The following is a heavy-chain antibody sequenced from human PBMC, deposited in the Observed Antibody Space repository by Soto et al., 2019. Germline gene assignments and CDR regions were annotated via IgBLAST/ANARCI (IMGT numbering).Heavy chain of an antibody. D-gene: IGHD1-1*01. CDR1: GGTFSSYA. V-gene: IGHV1-69*13. J-gene: IGHJ3*02. Sequence: SVKVSCKASGGTFSSYAISWVRQAPGQGLEWMGGIIPIFGTANYAQKFQGRVTITADESTSTAYMELSSLRSEDTAVYYCARVSPGVKLEILADVFDIGGQGTMVTVSS. CDR3: ARVSPGVKLEILADVFDI. CDR2: IIPIFGTA.